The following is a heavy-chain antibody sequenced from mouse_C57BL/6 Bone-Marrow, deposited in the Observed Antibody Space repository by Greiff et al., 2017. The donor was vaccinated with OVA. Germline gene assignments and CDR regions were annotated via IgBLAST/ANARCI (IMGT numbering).Heavy chain of an antibody. V-gene: IGHV1-81*01. CDR2: IYPRSGNT. CDR3: ARSGWGFAY. D-gene: IGHD1-2*01. J-gene: IGHJ3*01. Sequence: VQLVESGAELARPGASVKLSCKASGYTFTSYGISLVKQRTGQGLEWIGEIYPRSGNTYYNEKFKGKATLTADKSSSTAYMELRSLTSADSAVYCCARSGWGFAYWGQGTLVTVSA. CDR1: GYTFTSYG.